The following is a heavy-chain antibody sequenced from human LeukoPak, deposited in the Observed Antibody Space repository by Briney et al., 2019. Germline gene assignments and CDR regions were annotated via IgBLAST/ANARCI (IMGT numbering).Heavy chain of an antibody. CDR3: ARLNSWFVAV. J-gene: IGHJ4*02. D-gene: IGHD3-10*01. CDR1: GYLIRNGYF. CDR2: VYHNGSA. V-gene: IGHV4-38-2*02. Sequence: PSETLSLMCSVSGYLIRNGYFWGWIRQSPGKGLEWIASVYHNGSAYFNPSLKSRASISIDTSTNQFSLTLTSVTAADSAIYHCARLNSWFVAVRGQGSQVTVSS.